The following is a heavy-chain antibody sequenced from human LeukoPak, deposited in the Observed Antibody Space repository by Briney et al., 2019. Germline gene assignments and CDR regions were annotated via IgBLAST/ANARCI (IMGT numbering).Heavy chain of an antibody. CDR2: IYYSGST. D-gene: IGHD2-2*01. CDR1: GGSISSGDYY. CDR3: ARGRYCSSTSCFVHYYYMDV. V-gene: IGHV4-30-4*08. Sequence: SETLSLTCTVSGGSISSGDYYWSWIRQPPGKGLEWIGYIYYSGSTYYSPSLKSRVTISVDTSKNQFSLKLSSVTAADTAVYYCARGRYCSSTSCFVHYYYMDVWGKGTTVTVSS. J-gene: IGHJ6*03.